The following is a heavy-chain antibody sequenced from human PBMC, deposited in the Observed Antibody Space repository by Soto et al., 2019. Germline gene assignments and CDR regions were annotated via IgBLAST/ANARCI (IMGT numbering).Heavy chain of an antibody. CDR2: ISYDGGNK. CDR3: ARDRDIVVVPAAPYFDY. Sequence: QSGGSLRLSCAASGFTFSSYAMHWVRQAPGKGLEWVAVISYDGGNKYYADSVKGRFTISRDNSKNTLYLQMNSLRAEDTAVYYCARDRDIVVVPAAPYFDYWGQGTLVTVSS. J-gene: IGHJ4*02. CDR1: GFTFSSYA. V-gene: IGHV3-30-3*01. D-gene: IGHD2-2*01.